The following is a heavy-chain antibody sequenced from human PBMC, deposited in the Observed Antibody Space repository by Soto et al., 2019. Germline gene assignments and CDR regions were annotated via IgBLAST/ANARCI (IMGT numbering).Heavy chain of an antibody. V-gene: IGHV1-18*01. CDR1: AYTFTNYG. CDR2: ISGYNGQT. D-gene: IGHD2-15*01. J-gene: IGHJ6*02. CDR3: ARDGRKELVVDGLNAMDV. Sequence: QVQLVQSGLEVKKPGASVKVSCKASAYTFTNYGISWVRQAPGQVLAWMGWISGYNGQTNYAQSFRGRVTFTTDTSTSTAYMELRSLRSDDTAMYYCARDGRKELVVDGLNAMDVWGQGTTVTVSS.